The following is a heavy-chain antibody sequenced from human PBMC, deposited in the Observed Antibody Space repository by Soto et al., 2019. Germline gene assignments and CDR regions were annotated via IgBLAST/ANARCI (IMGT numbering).Heavy chain of an antibody. V-gene: IGHV3-33*01. CDR2: IWHDGGNK. Sequence: VQPVESGGGVVQPGRSLRLSCAASGFTFSSYGMHWVRQAPGKGLEWVAFIWHDGGNKFYAESVKGRFTISRDNSKNTLYLQMTSLSAEDTAMYYCARDGDVNTGFGKDYWGQGTLVTVSS. CDR3: ARDGDVNTGFGKDY. J-gene: IGHJ4*02. CDR1: GFTFSSYG. D-gene: IGHD3-16*01.